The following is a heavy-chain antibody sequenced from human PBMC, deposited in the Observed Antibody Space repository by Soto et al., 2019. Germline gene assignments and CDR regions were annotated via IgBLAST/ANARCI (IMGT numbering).Heavy chain of an antibody. CDR2: ISGSGGST. V-gene: IGHV3-23*01. J-gene: IGHJ4*02. Sequence: HPXGSLRLTCAVAGFSISSYDKRSGIQAPGKGLEWVSAISGSGGSTYYADSVKGRFTISRDNSKNTLYLQMNSLRAEDTAVYYCATEDRYVGGFDYWGQGTLVTVSS. CDR1: GFSISSYD. D-gene: IGHD1-1*01. CDR3: ATEDRYVGGFDY.